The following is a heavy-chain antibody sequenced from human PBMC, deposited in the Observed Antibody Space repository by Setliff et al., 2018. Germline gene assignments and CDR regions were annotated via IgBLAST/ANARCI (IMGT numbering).Heavy chain of an antibody. D-gene: IGHD3-10*01. CDR2: IYTSGST. Sequence: SETLSLTCTVSGGSISSYYWSWIRQPAGKGLEWIGRIYTSGSTNYNPSLKSRVTMSVDTSKNQFSLKLSSVTAADTAVYYCAREKENREAPELRGLYYYYMDVWGKGTTVTVSS. CDR1: GGSISSYY. J-gene: IGHJ6*03. CDR3: AREKENREAPELRGLYYYYMDV. V-gene: IGHV4-4*07.